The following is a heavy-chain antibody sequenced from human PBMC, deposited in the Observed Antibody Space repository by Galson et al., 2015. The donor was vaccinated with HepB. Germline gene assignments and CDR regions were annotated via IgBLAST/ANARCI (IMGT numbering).Heavy chain of an antibody. CDR3: ARGYCSGGSCYFVDY. CDR2: INPSGGST. V-gene: IGHV1-46*01. J-gene: IGHJ4*02. CDR1: GYSFTNYY. Sequence: SVKVSCKASGYSFTNYYMHWVRQAPGQGLEWMGIINPSGGSTSYAQNFQGRVTMTRDTSTNTVYMELSSLRSEDTAVYYCARGYCSGGSCYFVDYWGQGTLVTVSS. D-gene: IGHD2-15*01.